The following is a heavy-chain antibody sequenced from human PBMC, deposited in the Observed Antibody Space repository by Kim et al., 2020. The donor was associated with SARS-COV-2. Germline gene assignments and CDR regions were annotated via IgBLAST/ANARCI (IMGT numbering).Heavy chain of an antibody. J-gene: IGHJ4*02. CDR3: TTARGGHY. D-gene: IGHD3-16*01. CDR1: GFTFSNAW. CDR2: IITKTDGGTT. Sequence: GGSLRLSCAASGFTFSNAWMNWVRQAPGNGLEWVGRIITKTDGGTTDYAAPVKCRFTISRDDSKNTLYLQMNSLKTEDTAIYYCTTARGGHYWGQGTLVIVSS. V-gene: IGHV3-15*01.